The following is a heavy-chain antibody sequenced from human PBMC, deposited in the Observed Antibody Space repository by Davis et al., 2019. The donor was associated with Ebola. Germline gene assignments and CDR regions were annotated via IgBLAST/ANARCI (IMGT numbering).Heavy chain of an antibody. D-gene: IGHD6-19*01. CDR1: GGSFSGYY. V-gene: IGHV4-34*01. Sequence: PSETLSLTCAVYGGSFSGYYWRWIRQPPGQGLEWIGEINHSGSTNYNPSLKSRITISVDTSKNQFSLKLSSVTAADTAVYYCAGGHGIAVAGTGVGEAKAFDIWGQGTMVTVSS. CDR3: AGGHGIAVAGTGVGEAKAFDI. CDR2: INHSGST. J-gene: IGHJ3*02.